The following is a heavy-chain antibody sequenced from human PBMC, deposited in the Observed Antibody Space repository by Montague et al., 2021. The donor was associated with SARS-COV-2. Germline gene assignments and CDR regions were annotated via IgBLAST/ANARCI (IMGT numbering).Heavy chain of an antibody. CDR1: GDSISYFY. J-gene: IGHJ4*02. D-gene: IGHD6-13*01. Sequence: SETLSLTCTVSGDSISYFYWSWIRQPAGKGLEWIGRVSASGSTNYNPSLNSRVTMSVDTSKKQSSLRLSPVTAADTAVYYRARDVVAAPGTFDYWGQGTLVTVSS. V-gene: IGHV4-4*07. CDR3: ARDVVAAPGTFDY. CDR2: VSASGST.